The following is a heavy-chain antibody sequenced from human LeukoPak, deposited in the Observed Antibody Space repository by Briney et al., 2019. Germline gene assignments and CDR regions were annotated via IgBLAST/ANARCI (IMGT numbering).Heavy chain of an antibody. D-gene: IGHD7-27*01. Sequence: GASLKISCKASGYSFTSYWIGWVRQLPGKGLEWMGIIDPSDSDIRYTPSFQGQVTISADKSRSTAYLQWNSLKASDTAIYYCARQTAMGRSGDYWGQGTLVTVSS. CDR3: ARQTAMGRSGDY. CDR2: IDPSDSDI. J-gene: IGHJ4*02. V-gene: IGHV5-51*01. CDR1: GYSFTSYW.